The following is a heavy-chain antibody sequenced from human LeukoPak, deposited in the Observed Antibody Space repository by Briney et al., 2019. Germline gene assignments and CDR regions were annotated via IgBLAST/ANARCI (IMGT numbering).Heavy chain of an antibody. Sequence: GASVTVSCTTSGYTFTTYAISWVRQAPGQGLEWMGAIIPIFGTANYAQKFQGRVTITADKSTSTAYMELSSLRSEDTAVYYCARRYDKNAFDIWGQGTMVTVSS. CDR2: IIPIFGTA. CDR1: GYTFTTYA. J-gene: IGHJ3*02. CDR3: ARRYDKNAFDI. D-gene: IGHD3-10*01. V-gene: IGHV1-69*06.